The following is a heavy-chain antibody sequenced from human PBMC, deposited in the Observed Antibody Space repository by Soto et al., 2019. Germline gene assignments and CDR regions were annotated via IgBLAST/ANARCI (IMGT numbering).Heavy chain of an antibody. V-gene: IGHV3-30*18. J-gene: IGHJ4*02. CDR1: GFTFSSYG. D-gene: IGHD2-2*01. CDR3: AKDDQLLQFDY. CDR2: ISYDGSNK. Sequence: QVQLVESGGGVVQPGRSLRLSCAASGFTFSSYGMHWVRQAPGKGLEWVAVISYDGSNKYYADSVKGRFTISRDNSKNTLYLQMNSLRAEDTAVYYCAKDDQLLQFDYWGQGTLVTVSS.